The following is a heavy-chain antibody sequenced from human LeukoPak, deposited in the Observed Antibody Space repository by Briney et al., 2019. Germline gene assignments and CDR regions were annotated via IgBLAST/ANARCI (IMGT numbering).Heavy chain of an antibody. J-gene: IGHJ4*02. V-gene: IGHV3-9*01. CDR2: IRWNSGSI. Sequence: PGGSLRLSCADSGFTFDEYAMHWVRHAPGKGLEWVSGIRWNSGSIVYAESVKGRFTISRDNAKNSLYLQINSLRAEDAALYYCAKATHYYDSSGSGYWGQGTLVTVSS. CDR1: GFTFDEYA. CDR3: AKATHYYDSSGSGY. D-gene: IGHD3-22*01.